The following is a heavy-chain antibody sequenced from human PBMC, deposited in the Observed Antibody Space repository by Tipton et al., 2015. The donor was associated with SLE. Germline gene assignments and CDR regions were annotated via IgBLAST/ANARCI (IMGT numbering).Heavy chain of an antibody. Sequence: TLSLTCAVYGGSFSGYYWSWIRQPPGKGLEWIGEINHSGSTNYNPSLKSRVTISVDTSKNQFSLKLSSVTAADTAVYYCARGRGSSSCGHYWGQGTLLTVS. CDR1: GGSFSGYY. CDR2: INHSGST. CDR3: ARGRGSSSCGHY. J-gene: IGHJ4*02. D-gene: IGHD6-6*01. V-gene: IGHV4-34*01.